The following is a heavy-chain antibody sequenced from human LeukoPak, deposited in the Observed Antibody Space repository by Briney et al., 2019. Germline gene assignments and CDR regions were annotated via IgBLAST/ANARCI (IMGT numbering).Heavy chain of an antibody. CDR3: ARENGGYDFWSGYGSRFDP. D-gene: IGHD3-3*01. CDR1: GGTFSSYA. V-gene: IGHV1-69*05. CDR2: IIPIFGTA. J-gene: IGHJ5*02. Sequence: SVEVSCKASGGTFSSYAISWVRQAPGQGLEWMGRIIPIFGTANYAQKFQGRVTIITDESTSTAYVELSSLRSEDTARYYCARENGGYDFWSGYGSRFDPWGQGTLVTVSS.